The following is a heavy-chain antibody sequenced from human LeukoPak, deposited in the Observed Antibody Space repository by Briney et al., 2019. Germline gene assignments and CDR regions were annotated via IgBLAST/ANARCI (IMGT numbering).Heavy chain of an antibody. CDR2: IYYSGST. D-gene: IGHD3-3*01. V-gene: IGHV4-4*02. CDR1: GGSISSSNW. CDR3: ARELRFLEWQLFGY. J-gene: IGHJ4*02. Sequence: SETLSLTCAVSGGSISSSNWWSWVRQPPGKGLEWIGSIYYSGSTYYNPSLKSRVTISVDTSKNQFSLKLSSVTAADTAVYYCARELRFLEWQLFGYWGQGTLVTVSS.